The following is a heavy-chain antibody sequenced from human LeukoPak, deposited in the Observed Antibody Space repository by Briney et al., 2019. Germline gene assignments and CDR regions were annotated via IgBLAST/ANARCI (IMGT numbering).Heavy chain of an antibody. CDR3: ADYYDSRGPPGY. D-gene: IGHD3-22*01. CDR1: GGTFSSYA. Sequence: SVKVSCKASGGTFSSYAISWVRQAPGQGLEWMGRIIPILGIANYAQKFQGRVTITADKSTSTAYMELSSLRSEDTAVYYCADYYDSRGPPGYWGQGTLVTVPS. J-gene: IGHJ4*02. V-gene: IGHV1-69*04. CDR2: IIPILGIA.